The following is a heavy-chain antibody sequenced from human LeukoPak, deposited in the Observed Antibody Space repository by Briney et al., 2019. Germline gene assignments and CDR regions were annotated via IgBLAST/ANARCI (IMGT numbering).Heavy chain of an antibody. CDR1: GFTFSGYW. CDR3: ARDGRSGNFDK. Sequence: PAGSLRLSCAASGFTFSGYWMHWVRQAPGKGLAWVSVIRSDGSITTYADSVKGRFTISRDTAKNTLYLQMNSLRAEDTAVYYCARDGRSGNFDKWGQGTLVSVSS. J-gene: IGHJ4*02. V-gene: IGHV3-74*01. D-gene: IGHD1-26*01. CDR2: IRSDGSIT.